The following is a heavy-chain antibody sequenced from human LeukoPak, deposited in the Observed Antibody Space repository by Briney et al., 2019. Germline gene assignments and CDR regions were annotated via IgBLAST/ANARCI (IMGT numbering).Heavy chain of an antibody. CDR3: ASDLGYDFWSGYSDY. D-gene: IGHD3-3*01. CDR2: INIDGSST. J-gene: IGHJ4*02. V-gene: IGHV3-74*01. CDR1: GFTFSSYW. Sequence: GGSLRLSCAASGFTFSSYWMHWVRQAPGKGLVWVSRINIDGSSTSYAGSVKGRFTNSRDNAKDTLYLPMNSLRAEDTAVYYCASDLGYDFWSGYSDYWGQGTLVTVSS.